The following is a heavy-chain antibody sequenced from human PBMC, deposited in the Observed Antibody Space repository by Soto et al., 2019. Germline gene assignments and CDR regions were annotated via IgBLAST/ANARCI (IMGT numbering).Heavy chain of an antibody. V-gene: IGHV1-69*06. J-gene: IGHJ6*02. Sequence: SVKVSCKASGGTFSSYAISWVRQAPGQGLEWMGGIIPIFGTANYAQKFQSRVTITADKSTSTAYMELSSLRSEDTAVYYCARSGYDYDYYYGMDVWGQGTTVTVSS. D-gene: IGHD5-12*01. CDR2: IIPIFGTA. CDR3: ARSGYDYDYYYGMDV. CDR1: GGTFSSYA.